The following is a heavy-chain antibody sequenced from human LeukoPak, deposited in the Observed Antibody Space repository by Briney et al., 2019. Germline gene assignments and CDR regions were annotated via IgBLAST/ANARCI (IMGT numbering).Heavy chain of an antibody. D-gene: IGHD5-18*01. Sequence: GGSLRLSCAASGFTVSSNYMSWVRQAPGKGLEWVSVIYSGGSTYYADSVKGRFTTSRDNSRNTLYLQMNSLRAEDTAVYYCARAGQLWLDFDYWGQGTLVTVSS. CDR1: GFTVSSNY. CDR3: ARAGQLWLDFDY. CDR2: IYSGGST. J-gene: IGHJ4*02. V-gene: IGHV3-53*01.